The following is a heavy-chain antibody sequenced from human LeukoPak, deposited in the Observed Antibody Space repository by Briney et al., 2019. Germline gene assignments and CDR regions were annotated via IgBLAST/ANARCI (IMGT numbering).Heavy chain of an antibody. V-gene: IGHV3-21*01. CDR3: ARAGYYDSRGQSLYYYYYYGMDV. J-gene: IGHJ6*02. CDR2: ITSTTSYI. Sequence: PGGSLRLSCAASTFSVTNAWMSWVRQAPGRGLEWVSSITSTTSYIYYADSVKGRFTISRDNAKNSLYLQMNSLRAEDTAVYYCARAGYYDSRGQSLYYYYYYGMDVWGQGTTVTVSS. D-gene: IGHD3-22*01. CDR1: TFSVTNAW.